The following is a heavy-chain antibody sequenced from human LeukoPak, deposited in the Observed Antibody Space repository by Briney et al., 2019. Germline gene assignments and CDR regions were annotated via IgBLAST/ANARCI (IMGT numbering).Heavy chain of an antibody. J-gene: IGHJ6*03. CDR3: ARETAMVPYYYYMDV. D-gene: IGHD5-18*01. CDR1: GFTFSSYS. V-gene: IGHV3-48*01. Sequence: PGGSLRLSCAASGFTFSSYSMNWVRQAPGKGLEWVSYISSSSSTIYYADSVKGRFTISRDNAKNSLYLQMNSLRAEDTAVYYCARETAMVPYYYYMDVWGKGTTVTVSS. CDR2: ISSSSSTI.